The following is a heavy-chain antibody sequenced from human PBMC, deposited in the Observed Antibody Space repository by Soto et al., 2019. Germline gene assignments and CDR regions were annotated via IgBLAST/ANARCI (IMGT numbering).Heavy chain of an antibody. Sequence: GGSLRLSCAASGFTFSSFHMNWVRQAPGRGLEWVAYITSSSDTIYYSDSVKGRFTTSRDNGKNSLFLQMNSLRDEDTAVYYCARVVVVIPPGYYYAMDVWGQGTTVTVSS. V-gene: IGHV3-48*02. CDR3: ARVVVVIPPGYYYAMDV. CDR1: GFTFSSFH. CDR2: ITSSSDTI. D-gene: IGHD3-22*01. J-gene: IGHJ6*02.